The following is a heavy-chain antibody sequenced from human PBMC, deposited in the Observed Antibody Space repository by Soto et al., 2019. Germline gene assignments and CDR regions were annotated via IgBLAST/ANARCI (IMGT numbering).Heavy chain of an antibody. V-gene: IGHV1-46*01. Sequence: RPPVKVSCKASGYLFTAYSMHWVRLAPGQGLEWMGVVNPSGGSTKYAQNFQGRVTMTRDTSTTTIYMELSSLRSDDTAIYYCAREENCSGGTCYSEYFHRWGQGTLVTVSS. CDR1: GYLFTAYS. D-gene: IGHD2-15*01. CDR2: VNPSGGST. J-gene: IGHJ1*01. CDR3: AREENCSGGTCYSEYFHR.